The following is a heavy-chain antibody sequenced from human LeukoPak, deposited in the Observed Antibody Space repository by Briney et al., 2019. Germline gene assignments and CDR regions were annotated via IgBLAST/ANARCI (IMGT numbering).Heavy chain of an antibody. CDR3: ARVDAALDY. J-gene: IGHJ4*02. Sequence: GGSPRLSCEASGFTFRSYAMTWVRQAPGKGLEWVSSISRGSGHIYYADSVKGRFTISRDNARNSLYLQMNSLRAEDTAIYYCARVDAALDYWGQGTLVTVSS. D-gene: IGHD6-6*01. CDR1: GFTFRSYA. V-gene: IGHV3-21*01. CDR2: ISRGSGHI.